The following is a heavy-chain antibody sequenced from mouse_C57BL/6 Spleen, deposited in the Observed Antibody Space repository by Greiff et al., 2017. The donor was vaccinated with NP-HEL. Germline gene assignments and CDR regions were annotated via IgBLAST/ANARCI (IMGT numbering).Heavy chain of an antibody. Sequence: QVQLKESGAELVKPGASVKLSCKASGYTFPEYTIHWVKQRSGQGLAWIGWFYPGCGSIKYNEKFKDKATLTADKSSSQVYMELSRLTSEDAAVYFCERHDAPLYGYAMDYWCQGTSVTVSS. J-gene: IGHJ4*01. CDR1: GYTFPEYT. CDR2: FYPGCGSI. V-gene: IGHV1-62-2*01. CDR3: ERHDAPLYGYAMDY. D-gene: IGHD1-1*01.